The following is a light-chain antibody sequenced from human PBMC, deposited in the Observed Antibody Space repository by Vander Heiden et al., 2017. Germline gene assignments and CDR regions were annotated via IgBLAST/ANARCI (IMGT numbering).Light chain of an antibody. V-gene: IGKV3D-20*01. Sequence: EIVLTQYPATLSLSPGDRATLPCAASQIISNNYLPWYQQNPGLATRPPIYDAHTRSPGIPATFSGGGSGTDFTLTIIRLEPEDFGIYYCQHYDNSPPYTFGQGTKLEIK. CDR1: QIISNNY. J-gene: IGKJ2*01. CDR3: QHYDNSPPYT. CDR2: DAH.